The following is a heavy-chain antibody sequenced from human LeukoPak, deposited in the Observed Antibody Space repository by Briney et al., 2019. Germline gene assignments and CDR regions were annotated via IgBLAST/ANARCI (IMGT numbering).Heavy chain of an antibody. V-gene: IGHV1-2*02. CDR2: INPNSGGT. J-gene: IGHJ4*02. D-gene: IGHD3-22*01. Sequence: ASMKVSCKASGYTFTGYYMHWVRQAPGQGLEWMGWINPNSGGTNYAQKFQGRVTMTRDTSISTAYMELSRLRSDDTAVYYCARRERDYYDSSGYLDWGQGTLVTVSS. CDR1: GYTFTGYY. CDR3: ARRERDYYDSSGYLD.